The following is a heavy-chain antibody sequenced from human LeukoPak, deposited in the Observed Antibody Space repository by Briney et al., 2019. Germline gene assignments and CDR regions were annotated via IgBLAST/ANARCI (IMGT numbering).Heavy chain of an antibody. J-gene: IGHJ4*02. CDR2: IYSGGST. V-gene: IGHV3-53*05. D-gene: IGHD3-16*02. CDR3: AKEMITFGGVIANDY. CDR1: GFTVSSNY. Sequence: GGSLRLSCAASGFTVSSNYMSWVRQAPGKGLEWVSVIYSGGSTYYADSVKGRFTISRDNSKNTLYLQMNSLRAEDTAVYYCAKEMITFGGVIANDYWGQGALVTVSS.